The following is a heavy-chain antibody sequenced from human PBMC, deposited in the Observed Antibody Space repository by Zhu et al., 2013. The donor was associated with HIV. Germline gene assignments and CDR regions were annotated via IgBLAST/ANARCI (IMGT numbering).Heavy chain of an antibody. V-gene: IGHV1-2*02. Sequence: QVQLVQSGAEVKKPGASVKVSCKASGYTFTGYYMHWVRQAPGQGLEWMGWINPNSGGTNYAQKFQGRVTMTRDTSISTAYMELSRLRSDDTAVYYCARDRRRINIVLMVYATVLVDWGQGTLVTVSS. J-gene: IGHJ4*02. CDR2: INPNSGGT. D-gene: IGHD2-8*01. CDR3: ARDRRRINIVLMVYATVLVD. CDR1: GYTFTGYY.